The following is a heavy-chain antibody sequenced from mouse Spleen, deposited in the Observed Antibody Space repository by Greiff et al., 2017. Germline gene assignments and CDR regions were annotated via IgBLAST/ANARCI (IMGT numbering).Heavy chain of an antibody. CDR2: ISYDGSN. CDR1: GYSITSGYY. V-gene: IGHV3-6*01. CDR3: ARDEGDAMDY. Sequence: EVKLMESGPGLVKPSQSLSLTCSVPGYSITSGYYWNWIRQFPGNKLEWMGYISYDGSNNYNPSLKNRISITRDTSKNQFFLKLNSVTTEDTATYYCARDEGDAMDYWGQGTSVTVSS. J-gene: IGHJ4*01.